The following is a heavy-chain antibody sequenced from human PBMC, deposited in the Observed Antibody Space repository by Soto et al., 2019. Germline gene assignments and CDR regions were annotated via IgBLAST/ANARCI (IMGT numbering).Heavy chain of an antibody. Sequence: QVQLVQSGAEVTKPGASVKVSCKASGYTFSSYGVTWVRQAPGQGLEWMGWISVYSGDTHYAQNLQGRVTMTTDTSTKTSYMDLRSLTFDDTAVYYCASTQGSGYCSSASCRTGMDVWGQGTTVTVSS. CDR3: ASTQGSGYCSSASCRTGMDV. V-gene: IGHV1-18*01. J-gene: IGHJ6*02. CDR2: ISVYSGDT. D-gene: IGHD2-2*01. CDR1: GYTFSSYG.